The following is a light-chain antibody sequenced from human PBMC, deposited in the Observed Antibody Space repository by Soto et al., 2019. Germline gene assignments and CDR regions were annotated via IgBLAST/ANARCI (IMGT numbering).Light chain of an antibody. V-gene: IGLV2-8*01. J-gene: IGLJ2*01. Sequence: QSVLTQPPSASGSPGQSVTISCTGTSSDVGNYNYVSWYQQHPGKAPKLMIYEVTKRPSGVPDRFSGSKSGNTASLTVSGLQAADEADYYCSSYAGSNNLVFGGGTQLTVL. CDR3: SSYAGSNNLV. CDR2: EVT. CDR1: SSDVGNYNY.